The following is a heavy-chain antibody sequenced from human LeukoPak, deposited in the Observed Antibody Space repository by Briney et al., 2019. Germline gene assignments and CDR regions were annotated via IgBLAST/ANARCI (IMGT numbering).Heavy chain of an antibody. V-gene: IGHV3-23*01. CDR3: ARAKKGTPLPISYYYYAMDV. CDR1: GFTFSTYA. D-gene: IGHD1/OR15-1a*01. CDR2: ISVNGGST. J-gene: IGHJ6*02. Sequence: PGGSLRLSCAASGFTFSTYAMNWVRQAPGKGLEWLSGISVNGGSTSHADSLKGRFNISRDNSKNTLYLELNGLRVEDTAVYFCARAKKGTPLPISYYYYAMDVWGQGTTVTVSS.